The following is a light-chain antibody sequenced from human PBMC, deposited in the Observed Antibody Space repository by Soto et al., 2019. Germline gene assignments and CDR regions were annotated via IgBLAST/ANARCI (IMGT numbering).Light chain of an antibody. J-gene: IGKJ1*01. V-gene: IGKV3-20*01. CDR2: DAP. Sequence: EIVLTQTPGTLSLSPGDRATLSCRASQSVSSSYLAWYQQKAGQAPRLLIYDAPSRASGITDRFSGSGSGTDFTLTISRLEPEDFAVYYCQQYGSSPQTFGQGTKVEIK. CDR1: QSVSSSY. CDR3: QQYGSSPQT.